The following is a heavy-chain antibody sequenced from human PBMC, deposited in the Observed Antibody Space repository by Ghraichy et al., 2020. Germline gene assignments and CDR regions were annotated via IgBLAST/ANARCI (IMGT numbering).Heavy chain of an antibody. J-gene: IGHJ4*02. CDR3: ARGVGGYDFGFDY. D-gene: IGHD5-12*01. CDR1: GGSFSGYY. CDR2: INHSGST. Sequence: ETLSLTCAVYGGSFSGYYWSWIRQPPGKGLEWIGEINHSGSTNYNPSLKSRVTISVDTSKNQFSLKLSSVTAADTAVYYCARGVGGYDFGFDYWGQGTLVTVSS. V-gene: IGHV4-34*01.